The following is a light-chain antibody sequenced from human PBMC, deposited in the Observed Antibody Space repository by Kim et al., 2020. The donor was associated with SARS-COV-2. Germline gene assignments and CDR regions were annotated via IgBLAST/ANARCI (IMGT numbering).Light chain of an antibody. Sequence: SVTMSCSGSSSNIASNSVNWYQQLPGTAPKLLIYSNNQRPSGVPDRFSGSKSGTSASLAISGLQSEDEADYYCAAWDDSLNGLVVFGGGTQLTVL. V-gene: IGLV1-44*01. CDR2: SNN. CDR1: SSNIASNS. J-gene: IGLJ2*01. CDR3: AAWDDSLNGLVV.